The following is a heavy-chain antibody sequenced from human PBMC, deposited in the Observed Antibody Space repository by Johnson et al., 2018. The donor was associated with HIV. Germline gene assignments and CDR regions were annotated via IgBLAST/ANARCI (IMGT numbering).Heavy chain of an antibody. D-gene: IGHD2-15*01. CDR1: GFTFTSYT. CDR2: ISGSGASR. Sequence: VQLVESGGGLVQPGGSLRLSCAASGFTFTSYTVSWVRQAPGKGLEWVSAISGSGASRYFADSVKGRFTISRDNSKNSLYLQMNSLRAEDTAVYYCARVVVVAADAFDIWGQGTMVTVSS. V-gene: IGHV3-23*04. CDR3: ARVVVVAADAFDI. J-gene: IGHJ3*02.